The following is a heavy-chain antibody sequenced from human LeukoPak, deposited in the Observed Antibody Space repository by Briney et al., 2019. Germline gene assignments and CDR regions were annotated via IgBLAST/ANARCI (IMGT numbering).Heavy chain of an antibody. D-gene: IGHD2-15*01. J-gene: IGHJ4*02. CDR1: GLTFSSYS. CDR2: ISSSSSTI. V-gene: IGHV3-48*04. CDR3: ARDVGYCSGGSCRYYFDY. Sequence: GGSLRLSCAASGLTFSSYSMNWVRQAPGKGLEWVSYISSSSSTIYYADSVKGRFTISRDNAKNSLYLQMNSLRAEDTAVYYCARDVGYCSGGSCRYYFDYWGQGTLVTVSS.